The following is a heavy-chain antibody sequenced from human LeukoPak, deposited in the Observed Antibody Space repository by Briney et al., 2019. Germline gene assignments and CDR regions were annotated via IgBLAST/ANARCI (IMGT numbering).Heavy chain of an antibody. J-gene: IGHJ4*02. Sequence: AGGSLRLSCAASGFTFSGSAMHWVRQASGKGLEWVGRIRSKANSYATAYAASVKGRFTIPRDDSKNTAYLQMNSLKTEDTAVYYCTRFVDPVDWGQGTLVTVSS. V-gene: IGHV3-73*01. D-gene: IGHD3-10*01. CDR3: TRFVDPVD. CDR1: GFTFSGSA. CDR2: IRSKANSYAT.